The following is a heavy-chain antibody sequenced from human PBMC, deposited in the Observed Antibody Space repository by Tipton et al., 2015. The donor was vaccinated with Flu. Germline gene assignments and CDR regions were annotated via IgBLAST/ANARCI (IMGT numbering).Heavy chain of an antibody. D-gene: IGHD6-13*01. J-gene: IGHJ3*02. V-gene: IGHV5-51*01. CDR3: ARRGIAAARTQDDAFDI. Sequence: QLVQSGAEVKKPGESLKISCKGSGYSFTSYWIGWVRQMPGKGLEWMGIIYPGDSDTRYSPSFQGQVTSSADKSISTAYLQWSSLKASDTAMYYCARRGIAAARTQDDAFDIWGQGTMVTVSS. CDR1: GYSFTSYW. CDR2: IYPGDSDT.